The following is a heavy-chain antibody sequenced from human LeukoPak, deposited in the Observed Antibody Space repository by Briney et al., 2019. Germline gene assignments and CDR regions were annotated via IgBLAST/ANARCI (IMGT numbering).Heavy chain of an antibody. V-gene: IGHV3-48*01. CDR1: GFTFSSYN. D-gene: IGHD2-21*01. Sequence: GGSLRLSCAASGFTFSSYNMNWVRQAPGRGLEWVSYISSGSSAIYYADSVRGRFTISRDNSKNTLYLQMNSLRAEDTATYYCAKVPHCCYWDYWGQGTLVTVSS. CDR2: ISSGSSAI. CDR3: AKVPHCCYWDY. J-gene: IGHJ4*02.